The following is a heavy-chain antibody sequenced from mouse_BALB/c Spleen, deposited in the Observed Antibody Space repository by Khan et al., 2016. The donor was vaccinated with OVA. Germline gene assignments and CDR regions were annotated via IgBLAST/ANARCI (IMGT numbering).Heavy chain of an antibody. CDR1: GYTFSSYY. D-gene: IGHD2-10*02. CDR3: TRSGYANPFAY. V-gene: IGHV1S81*02. Sequence: QVQLKQSGAELVKPGASVKLSCKASGYTFSSYYMYWVKQRPGQGLEWIGGINPSNGGTNFNEKFKTKATLTVDKSSTTAYMHLSSLTSEDSAVYYGTRSGYANPFAYWGQGTLVTVSA. CDR2: INPSNGGT. J-gene: IGHJ3*01.